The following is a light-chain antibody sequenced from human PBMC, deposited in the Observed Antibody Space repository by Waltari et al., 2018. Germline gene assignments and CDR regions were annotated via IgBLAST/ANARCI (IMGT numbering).Light chain of an antibody. CDR2: DAS. Sequence: EIVLTQSPATLSLSPGERATLSCRASQSVRNYLAWYQQKPGQAPRLLIYDASNRATGIPARFSGSGSGTEFTLTISSLGPEDFAVYYCQQRDNLPSLTFGGGTKVEIK. V-gene: IGKV3-11*01. J-gene: IGKJ4*01. CDR1: QSVRNY. CDR3: QQRDNLPSLT.